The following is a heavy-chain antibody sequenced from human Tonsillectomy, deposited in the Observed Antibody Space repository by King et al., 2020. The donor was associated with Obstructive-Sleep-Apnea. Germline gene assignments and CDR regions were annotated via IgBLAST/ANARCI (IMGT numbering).Heavy chain of an antibody. CDR2: ISGSGAST. CDR1: GLSFSNYS. CDR3: GKDLSEQYLRL. J-gene: IGHJ1*01. V-gene: IGHV3-23*04. Sequence: VQLVESGGGLVQPGGSLRLSCAASGLSFSNYSMNWVRQAPGKGLEWVSAISGSGASTYYADSVKGRFNIPRDNSKNTLYLQLNSLRAEDTAVYFCGKDLSEQYLRLWGQGTLVTVS.